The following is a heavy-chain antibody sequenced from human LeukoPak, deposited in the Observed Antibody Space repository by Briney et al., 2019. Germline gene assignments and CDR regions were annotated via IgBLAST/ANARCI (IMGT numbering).Heavy chain of an antibody. D-gene: IGHD3-10*01. J-gene: IGHJ3*02. CDR1: GYTFTGYY. CDR2: INPNSGGT. V-gene: IGHV1-2*02. Sequence: ASVKVSCKASGYTFTGYYMHWVRHAPGQGLEWMGWINPNSGGTNYAQKFQGRVTMTRDTSISTAYMELSRLRSDDTAVYYCARSTMVQGAKDAFDIWGQGTMVTVSS. CDR3: ARSTMVQGAKDAFDI.